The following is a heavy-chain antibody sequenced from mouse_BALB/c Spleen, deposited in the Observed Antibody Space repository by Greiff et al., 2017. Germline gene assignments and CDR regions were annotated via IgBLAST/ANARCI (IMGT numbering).Heavy chain of an antibody. CDR3: ARHYDYGVAMDY. J-gene: IGHJ4*01. CDR1: GFTFSSYA. CDR2: ISSGGSYT. D-gene: IGHD2-4*01. V-gene: IGHV5-9-4*01. Sequence: EVKLVESGGGLVKPGGSLKLSCAASGFTFSSYAMSWVRQSPEKRLEWVAEISSGGSYTYYPDTVTGRFTISRDNAKNTLYLEMSSLRSEDTAMYYCARHYDYGVAMDYWGQGTSVTVSS.